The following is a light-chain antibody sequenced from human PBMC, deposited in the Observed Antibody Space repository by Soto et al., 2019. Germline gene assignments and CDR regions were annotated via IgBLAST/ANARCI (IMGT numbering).Light chain of an antibody. Sequence: QSVLTQPASVSGSPGHSITISCTGTSSDVGGYNYVSWYQQHPGKAPKLMIYDVSNRPSGVSNRFSGSKSGNTASLTISGLQAEDEADYYCSSYTSSSTLFGNGTKVTVL. CDR2: DVS. CDR3: SSYTSSSTL. CDR1: SSDVGGYNY. J-gene: IGLJ1*01. V-gene: IGLV2-14*01.